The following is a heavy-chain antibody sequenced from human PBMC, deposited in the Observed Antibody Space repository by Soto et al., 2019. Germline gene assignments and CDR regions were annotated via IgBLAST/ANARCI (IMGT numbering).Heavy chain of an antibody. CDR1: GFTFSSYG. J-gene: IGHJ4*02. Sequence: QVQLVESGGGVVQPGRSLRLSCAASGFTFSSYGMHWVRQAPGKGLEWVAVISSDGSNKYYADPVKGRFTISRDNSKNTLYLPLNSLRAEDTAVYYCAKDRVDTAMDYWGQGTLVTVSS. V-gene: IGHV3-30*18. CDR2: ISSDGSNK. CDR3: AKDRVDTAMDY. D-gene: IGHD5-18*01.